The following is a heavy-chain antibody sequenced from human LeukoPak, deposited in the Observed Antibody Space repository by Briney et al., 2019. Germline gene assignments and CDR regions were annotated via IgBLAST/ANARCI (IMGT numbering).Heavy chain of an antibody. V-gene: IGHV4-30-2*01. Sequence: PSETLSLTCTVSGGSISSGGYYWSWIRQPPGTGLEWIGYIYHSGSTYYNPSLKSRVTISVDRSKNQFSLKLSSVTAADTAVYYCARESSSRAAGNWFDPWGQGTLVTVSS. CDR1: GGSISSGGYY. CDR2: IYHSGST. CDR3: ARESSSRAAGNWFDP. D-gene: IGHD6-13*01. J-gene: IGHJ5*02.